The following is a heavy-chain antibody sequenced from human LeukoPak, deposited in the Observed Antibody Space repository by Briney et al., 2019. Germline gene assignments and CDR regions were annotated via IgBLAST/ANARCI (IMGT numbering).Heavy chain of an antibody. CDR1: GFTFSSYA. V-gene: IGHV3-64D*09. D-gene: IGHD1-7*01. CDR2: ISSNGGRT. CDR3: VKGTSMTAKLPLDY. Sequence: GGSLRLSCSASGFTFSSYAMHWVRQAPGKGLEYVSGISSNGGRTDYADSVKGRFTISRDNSKNTLYLQMSSLRAEDTAVYYCVKGTSMTAKLPLDYWGQGTLVTVSS. J-gene: IGHJ4*02.